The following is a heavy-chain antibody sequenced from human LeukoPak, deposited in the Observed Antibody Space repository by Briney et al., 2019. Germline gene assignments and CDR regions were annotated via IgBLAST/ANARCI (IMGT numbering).Heavy chain of an antibody. J-gene: IGHJ2*01. Sequence: TSETLSLTCTVSGVSISSHYRSWIRQPPGKGLEWIGYIYFTGSTDYNPSLKSRVTISVDTSKNQVSLKLSSVTAAHTAVYYCARSSTGYWNFDLWGRGTLVTVSA. CDR3: ARSSTGYWNFDL. CDR2: IYFTGST. V-gene: IGHV4-59*11. CDR1: GVSISSHY.